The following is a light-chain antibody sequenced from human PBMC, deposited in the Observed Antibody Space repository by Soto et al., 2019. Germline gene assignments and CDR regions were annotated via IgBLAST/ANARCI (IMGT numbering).Light chain of an antibody. J-gene: IGLJ3*02. CDR2: DVT. CDR1: SGDVGAYDR. Sequence: QSVLTQPRSVSGSPGQSVTISCTGTSGDVGAYDRVSWYQHHPTKAPKPIIYDVTNRPSGVPYRFSGSKSGSTASLTISGLQAEDEADYYCCSHAGGSSWVFGGGTKLTVL. CDR3: CSHAGGSSWV. V-gene: IGLV2-11*01.